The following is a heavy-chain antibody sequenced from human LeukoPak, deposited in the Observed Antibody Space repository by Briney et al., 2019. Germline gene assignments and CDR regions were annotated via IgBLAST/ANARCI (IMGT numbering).Heavy chain of an antibody. CDR2: ISSSGSTI. Sequence: GGSLRLSCAASGFTFSSYEMDWVRQAPGKGLEWVSYISSSGSTIYYADSVKGRFTISRDNAKNSLYLQMNSLRAEDTAVYYCAREAWQKFDYWGQGTLVTVSS. J-gene: IGHJ4*02. D-gene: IGHD5-12*01. V-gene: IGHV3-48*03. CDR3: AREAWQKFDY. CDR1: GFTFSSYE.